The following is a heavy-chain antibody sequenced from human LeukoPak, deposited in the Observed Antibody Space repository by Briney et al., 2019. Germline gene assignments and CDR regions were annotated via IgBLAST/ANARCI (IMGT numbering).Heavy chain of an antibody. CDR1: GASFSGYY. V-gene: IGHV4-34*01. D-gene: IGHD2-21*01. Sequence: SETLSPTCAVYGASFSGYYWSWLRQPPGKWLEWIGVINHSGSTNYNPSLKSRVTISVDTSKNQFALKLISVTAADTAVYYCARLVRGDRGFIDYWGQGTLVTVSS. CDR2: INHSGST. J-gene: IGHJ4*02. CDR3: ARLVRGDRGFIDY.